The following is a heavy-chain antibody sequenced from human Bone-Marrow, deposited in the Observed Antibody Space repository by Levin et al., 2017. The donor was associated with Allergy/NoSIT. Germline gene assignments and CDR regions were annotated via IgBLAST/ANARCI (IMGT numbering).Heavy chain of an antibody. Sequence: GESLKISCAASGFTVSNNFMSWVRQAPGKGLEWVSVIYSGGSTYYADSVRGRFTISRDNSKNTLYLQMNSLRAEDTAVYYCSSAPGFSDYWGQGTLVTVSS. CDR2: IYSGGST. V-gene: IGHV3-66*01. J-gene: IGHJ4*02. CDR3: SSAPGFSDY. CDR1: GFTVSNNF.